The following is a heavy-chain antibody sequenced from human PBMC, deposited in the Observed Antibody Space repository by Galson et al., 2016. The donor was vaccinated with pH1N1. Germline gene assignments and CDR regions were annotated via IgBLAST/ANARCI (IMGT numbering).Heavy chain of an antibody. V-gene: IGHV3-30*18. D-gene: IGHD3-22*01. Sequence: SLRLSCAASGLSFSNYGMHWVRQAPGKGPEWVAVISFDGSNKNYADSVRGRVTISRDNSKNTLFLLLDSLRPEDTAVYYCVKDLRDIVVLIDLTQYWGQGTLVTVSS. CDR2: ISFDGSNK. J-gene: IGHJ4*02. CDR1: GLSFSNYG. CDR3: VKDLRDIVVLIDLTQY.